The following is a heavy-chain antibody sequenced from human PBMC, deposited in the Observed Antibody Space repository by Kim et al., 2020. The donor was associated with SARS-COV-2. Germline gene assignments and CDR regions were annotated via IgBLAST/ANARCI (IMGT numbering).Heavy chain of an antibody. CDR1: GFGVSNFY. V-gene: IGHV3-66*01. D-gene: IGHD6-19*01. CDR2: IYSGGPT. J-gene: IGHJ5*01. CDR3: ARVGTWGSGWYYDS. Sequence: GGSLRLSCAASGFGVSNFYMSWVRQAPGKGLQWVSLIYSGGPTYYANSVKDRFTISRDISKNIIFLQMNRLRVDDTAIYYCARVGTWGSGWYYDSWGQGTLVTVSS.